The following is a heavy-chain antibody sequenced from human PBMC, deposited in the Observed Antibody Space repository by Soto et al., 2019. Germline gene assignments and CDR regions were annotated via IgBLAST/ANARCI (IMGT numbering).Heavy chain of an antibody. Sequence: SVKVSCKASGYTFTGYYMHWVRQAPGQGLEWMGWINPNSGGTNYAQKFQGWVTMTRDTSISTAYMELSRLRSDDKAEYYCARAMPGDIEESTGFDPWGQGTLVTVSS. CDR1: GYTFTGYY. J-gene: IGHJ5*02. V-gene: IGHV1-2*04. D-gene: IGHD2-15*01. CDR3: ARAMPGDIEESTGFDP. CDR2: INPNSGGT.